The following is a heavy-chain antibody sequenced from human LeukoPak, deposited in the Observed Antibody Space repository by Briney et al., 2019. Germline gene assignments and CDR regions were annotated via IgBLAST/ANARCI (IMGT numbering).Heavy chain of an antibody. V-gene: IGHV3-21*01. D-gene: IGHD3-3*01. CDR1: GFTFSSYA. Sequence: GGSLRLSCAASGFTFSSYAMSWVRQAPGKGLEWVSSISSSSSYIYYADSVKGRFTISRDNAKNSLYLQMNSLRAEDTAVYYCARAPRRFLEWLLCASFDYWGQGTLVTVSS. CDR3: ARAPRRFLEWLLCASFDY. J-gene: IGHJ4*02. CDR2: ISSSSSYI.